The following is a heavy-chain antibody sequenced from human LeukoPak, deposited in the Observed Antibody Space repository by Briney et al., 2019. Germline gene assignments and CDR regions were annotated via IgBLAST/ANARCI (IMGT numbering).Heavy chain of an antibody. V-gene: IGHV1-2*02. CDR1: GYTFTGYY. D-gene: IGHD4-17*01. J-gene: IGHJ6*03. Sequence: GASVKVSCKASGYTFTGYYMHWVRQAPGQGLEWMGWINPNSGGTNYAQKFQGRVTMTRDTSISTAYMELSRLRSDDTAVYYCAREGDGDYVGVHYYYMDVWGKGTTVTISS. CDR2: INPNSGGT. CDR3: AREGDGDYVGVHYYYMDV.